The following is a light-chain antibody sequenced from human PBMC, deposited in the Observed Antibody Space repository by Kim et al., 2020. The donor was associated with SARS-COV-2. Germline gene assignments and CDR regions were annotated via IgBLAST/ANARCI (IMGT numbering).Light chain of an antibody. V-gene: IGKV3-15*01. CDR3: HQYNDWPPT. CDR2: GAS. Sequence: VSPGERAALSCRASQSVSRNSAWYQQKPGQAPRLLIYGASTRATGIPARFSGSGSETDFTLTISSLQSEDFAVYYCHQYNDWPPTFGQGTKVDIK. J-gene: IGKJ1*01. CDR1: QSVSRN.